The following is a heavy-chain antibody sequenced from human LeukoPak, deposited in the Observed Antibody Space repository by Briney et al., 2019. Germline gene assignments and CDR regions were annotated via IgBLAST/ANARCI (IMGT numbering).Heavy chain of an antibody. CDR1: GFTFSSYE. CDR3: ARDYYDILTGYSGDVIDY. J-gene: IGHJ4*02. CDR2: ISSSGSTI. V-gene: IGHV3-48*03. Sequence: SGGSLRLSCAASGFTFSSYEMNWVRQAPGKGLEWVSYISSSGSTIYYADSVKGRFTISKDNAKNSLFLQMNSLRAEDTAVYYCARDYYDILTGYSGDVIDYWGQGTLVTVSS. D-gene: IGHD3-9*01.